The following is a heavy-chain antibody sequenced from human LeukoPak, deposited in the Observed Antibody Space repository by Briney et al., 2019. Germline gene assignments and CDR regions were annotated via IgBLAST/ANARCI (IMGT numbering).Heavy chain of an antibody. D-gene: IGHD7-27*01. V-gene: IGHV3-74*01. J-gene: IGHJ4*02. Sequence: PGGSLRLSCAASGFNFNKYWMHWVRQAPGKGLVWVARVNADGSVTNYAGSMKGRFTISRDTATNIVYLQMNSLRDDDTAVYYCARDLNWGQVDYWGQGTLVTVSS. CDR2: VNADGSVT. CDR1: GFNFNKYW. CDR3: ARDLNWGQVDY.